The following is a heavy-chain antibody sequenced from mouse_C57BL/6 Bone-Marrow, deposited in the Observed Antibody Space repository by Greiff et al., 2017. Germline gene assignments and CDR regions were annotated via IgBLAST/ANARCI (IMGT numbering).Heavy chain of an antibody. J-gene: IGHJ4*01. D-gene: IGHD2-10*02. CDR1: GYTFTSYW. Sequence: QVQLQQPGAELVRPGSSVKLSCKASGYTFTSYWMHWVKQRPRQGLEWIGNIDPSDSDTHYNQKFKDKATVTVDKSSSTAYMQLSSLTSEDSAVYFCARIRGYGNYDAMDYWGQGTSVTVSS. CDR2: IDPSDSDT. V-gene: IGHV1-52*01. CDR3: ARIRGYGNYDAMDY.